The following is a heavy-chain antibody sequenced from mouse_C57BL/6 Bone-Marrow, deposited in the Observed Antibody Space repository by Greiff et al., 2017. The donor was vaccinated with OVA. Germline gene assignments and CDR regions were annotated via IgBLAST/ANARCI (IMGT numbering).Heavy chain of an antibody. V-gene: IGHV8-12*01. CDR1: GFSLSTSGMG. D-gene: IGHD1-1*01. Sequence: QVTLKASGPGILQSSQTLSLTCSFSGFSLSTSGMGVSWIRQPSGKGLEWLAHIYWDDDKRSNPSLKSRLTISKDTSRNQVFLKITSVDTADTATYYCARDYYGSSPLAYWGQGTLVTVSA. CDR3: ARDYYGSSPLAY. J-gene: IGHJ3*01. CDR2: IYWDDDK.